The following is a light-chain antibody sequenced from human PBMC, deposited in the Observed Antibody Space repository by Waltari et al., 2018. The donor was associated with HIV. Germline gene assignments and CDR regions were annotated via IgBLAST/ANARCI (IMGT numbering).Light chain of an antibody. V-gene: IGLV2-11*01. CDR1: SSDVGGYKY. Sequence: QSALTQPRSVSGSPGQSISISCTGTSSDVGGYKYVSWYQQYPGEVPKLMIYDVTKRPSGVPYRFSGSKSGNTASLTISGLQAEDEADYYCCSYAGVYTRWVFGGGTKLTVL. CDR3: CSYAGVYTRWV. J-gene: IGLJ3*02. CDR2: DVT.